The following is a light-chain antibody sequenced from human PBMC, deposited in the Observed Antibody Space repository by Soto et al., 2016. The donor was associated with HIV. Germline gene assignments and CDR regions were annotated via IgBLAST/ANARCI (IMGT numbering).Light chain of an antibody. J-gene: IGKJ4*01. V-gene: IGKV1-5*03. Sequence: DIQMTQSPSTLSASVGDRVTITCRASQSIRNLLAWYQQKPGKPPKLMIYMASILESGVPSTFSGSASGTDFTLTISSLQPEDFATYFCQQYKTYPLTFGGGTKVQIK. CDR3: QQYKTYPLT. CDR2: MAS. CDR1: QSIRNL.